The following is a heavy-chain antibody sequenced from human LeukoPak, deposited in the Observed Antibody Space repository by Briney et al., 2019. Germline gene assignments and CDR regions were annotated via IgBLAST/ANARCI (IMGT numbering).Heavy chain of an antibody. D-gene: IGHD3-22*01. CDR2: IIPIFGTA. CDR1: GGTFSSYA. J-gene: IGHJ3*02. Sequence: SVKVSCKASGGTFSSYAISWVRQAPGQGLEWMGGIIPIFGTANYAQKFQGRVTITTDESTSTAYMELSSLRSEDTAVYYCARDRYYDSSGSDAFDIWGQGPMVTISS. V-gene: IGHV1-69*05. CDR3: ARDRYYDSSGSDAFDI.